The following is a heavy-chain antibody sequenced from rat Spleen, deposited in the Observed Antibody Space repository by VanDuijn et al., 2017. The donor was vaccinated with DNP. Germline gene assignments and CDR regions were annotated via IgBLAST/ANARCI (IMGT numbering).Heavy chain of an antibody. CDR1: GYSITSNY. CDR2: ISYSGGT. D-gene: IGHD1-4*01. J-gene: IGHJ4*01. V-gene: IGHV3-1*01. CDR3: ARWPGYNPPYAMDA. Sequence: EVQLQESGPGLVKPSQSLSLTCSVTGYSITSNYWAWIRKFPGNKMEWIGYISYSGGTTYNPSLKSRIFITRDTSKNQFFLQVNSVTTEDTATYYCARWPGYNPPYAMDAWGQGTSVTVSS.